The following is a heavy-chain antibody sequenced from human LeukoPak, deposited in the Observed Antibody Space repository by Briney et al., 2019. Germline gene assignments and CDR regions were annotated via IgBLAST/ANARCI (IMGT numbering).Heavy chain of an antibody. J-gene: IGHJ4*02. D-gene: IGHD5-18*01. V-gene: IGHV1-69*05. CDR3: ARGRGYNYGFSDY. CDR1: GGTFSSYA. CDR2: IIPIFGTA. Sequence: SVKVSCKASGGTFSSYAISWVRQAPGQGLEWMGRIIPIFGTANYAQKFQGRVTITTDESTSTAYMELSSLRSEDTAVYYCARGRGYNYGFSDYWGQGTLVTVSS.